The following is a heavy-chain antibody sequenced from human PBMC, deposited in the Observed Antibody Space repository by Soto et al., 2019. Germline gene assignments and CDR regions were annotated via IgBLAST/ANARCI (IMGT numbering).Heavy chain of an antibody. CDR2: NNYSGCT. CDR3: AGHHCSSWYWFDH. J-gene: IGHJ5*02. V-gene: IGHV4-59*08. D-gene: IGHD6-13*01. CDR1: GGSISSYY. Sequence: PSETLSLTCTVSGGSISSYYWSWIRQPPLKGLEWSGYNNYSGCTNYNPSLKSRGTISVDPSKNRFSLKLSSVTAADTAVHYCAGHHCSSWYWFDHWGQGTLVTVSS.